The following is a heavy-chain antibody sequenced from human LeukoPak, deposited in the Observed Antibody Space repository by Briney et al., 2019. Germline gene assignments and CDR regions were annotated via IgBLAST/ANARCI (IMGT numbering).Heavy chain of an antibody. CDR3: ARYCTFRACSGTKFDY. CDR2: IKQDGSEK. Sequence: TGGSLRLSCAASGFTLSNNWMSWVRRAPGKGLEWVANIKQDGSEKYYLDSVKGRFTISRDNAKNSLYLQMNSLRAEDTAIYYCARYCTFRACSGTKFDYWGQGTLVTVSS. CDR1: GFTLSNNW. J-gene: IGHJ4*02. V-gene: IGHV3-7*01. D-gene: IGHD1-1*01.